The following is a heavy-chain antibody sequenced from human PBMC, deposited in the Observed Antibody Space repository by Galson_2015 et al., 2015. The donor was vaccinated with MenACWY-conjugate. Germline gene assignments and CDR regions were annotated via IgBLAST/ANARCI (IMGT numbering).Heavy chain of an antibody. J-gene: IGHJ4*02. CDR1: GFTFSSYW. CDR2: ANSDGSDT. Sequence: SLRLSCAASGFTFSSYWMHWVRQAPGKGLVWVSRANSDGSDTKYADSVKGRFTISRDNAKNTLYLQMNSLTVEDTAVYYCARANNWNDAIEYWGQGTLLTVSS. CDR3: ARANNWNDAIEY. D-gene: IGHD1-1*01. V-gene: IGHV3-74*03.